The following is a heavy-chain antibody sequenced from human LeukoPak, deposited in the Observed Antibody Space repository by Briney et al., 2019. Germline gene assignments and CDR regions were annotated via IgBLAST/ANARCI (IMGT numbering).Heavy chain of an antibody. Sequence: GGSLRLPCAASGFTVSSNHMSWFRQAPGKGLEWVSTIDSGGNPHYADSVKGRFTISRDNSKNTLYLQMNTLRSEDTAVYYCASAPYYMDVWGKGTTVTVSS. CDR2: IDSGGNP. CDR3: ASAPYYMDV. CDR1: GFTVSSNH. V-gene: IGHV3-53*01. J-gene: IGHJ6*03.